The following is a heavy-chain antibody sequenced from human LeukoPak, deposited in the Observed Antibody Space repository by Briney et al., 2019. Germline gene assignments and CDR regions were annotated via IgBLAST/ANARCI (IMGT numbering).Heavy chain of an antibody. D-gene: IGHD4-17*01. CDR1: GGSISSGGYS. V-gene: IGHV4-30-4*07. J-gene: IGHJ5*02. CDR2: IYYSGST. Sequence: SETLSLTCAVSGGSISSGGYSWSWIRQPPGKGLEWIGYIYYSGSTYYNPSRKGRVTISVEASKTQFSLKLSSVTAADTAVYYYARDPYDYGDYVGWFDPWGQGTLVTVSS. CDR3: ARDPYDYGDYVGWFDP.